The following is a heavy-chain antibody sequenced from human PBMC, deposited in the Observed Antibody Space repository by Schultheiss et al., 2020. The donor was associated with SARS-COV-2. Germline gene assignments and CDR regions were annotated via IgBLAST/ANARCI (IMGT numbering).Heavy chain of an antibody. Sequence: GGSLRLSCAASGFTFSSYWMHWVRQAPGKGLVWVSYISSSGSTIYYADSVKGRFTISRDNAKNSLYLQMNSLRAEDTAVYYCASYRGYSYGYVDAFDIWGQGTMVTVSS. D-gene: IGHD5-18*01. CDR3: ASYRGYSYGYVDAFDI. CDR2: ISSSGSTI. J-gene: IGHJ3*02. V-gene: IGHV3-48*04. CDR1: GFTFSSYW.